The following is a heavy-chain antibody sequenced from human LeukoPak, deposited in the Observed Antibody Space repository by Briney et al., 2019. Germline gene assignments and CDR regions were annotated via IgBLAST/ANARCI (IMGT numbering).Heavy chain of an antibody. CDR3: ARVPGVAGNYFDY. CDR1: GYTFSSYG. V-gene: IGHV1-18*01. Sequence: ASVKVSCKASGYTFSSYGISWVRQAPGQGLEWMGWISGYNGNTNFAQKLQDRVTMTTDTSTSTAYMELSSLRSEDTAVYYCARVPGVAGNYFDYWGQGTLVTVSS. J-gene: IGHJ4*02. D-gene: IGHD6-19*01. CDR2: ISGYNGNT.